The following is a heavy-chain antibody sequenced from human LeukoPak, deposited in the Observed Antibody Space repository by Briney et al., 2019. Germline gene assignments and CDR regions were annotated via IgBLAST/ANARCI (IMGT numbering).Heavy chain of an antibody. CDR1: GFTFSSYA. CDR2: ISGSGGST. V-gene: IGHV3-23*01. Sequence: GGSLRLSCAASGFTFSSYAMSWVRQAPGKGLESVSAISGSGGSTYYADSVKGRFTISRDNSKNTLYLQMNSLRAEDTAVYYCAKELYSGSAGDNWFDPWGRGTLVTVSS. D-gene: IGHD1-26*01. CDR3: AKELYSGSAGDNWFDP. J-gene: IGHJ5*02.